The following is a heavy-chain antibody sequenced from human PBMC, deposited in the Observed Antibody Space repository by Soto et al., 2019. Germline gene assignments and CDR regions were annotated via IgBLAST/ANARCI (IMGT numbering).Heavy chain of an antibody. J-gene: IGHJ6*02. D-gene: IGHD7-27*01. CDR2: IYTSGDT. Sequence: QVQLQESGPGLVKPSETLSLTCSVSGDSISSYYWSWIRQPAGKGLEWIGRIYTSGDTNYNPSLKSRVTMSVDASKNQFSLKLSSVTAADTAVYYCARALNWGRRNGLDVWGQGTTVTVSS. CDR1: GDSISSYY. V-gene: IGHV4-4*07. CDR3: ARALNWGRRNGLDV.